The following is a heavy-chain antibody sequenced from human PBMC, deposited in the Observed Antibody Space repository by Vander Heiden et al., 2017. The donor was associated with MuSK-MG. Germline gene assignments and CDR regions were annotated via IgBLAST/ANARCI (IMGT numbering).Heavy chain of an antibody. D-gene: IGHD2-2*02. V-gene: IGHV4-34*01. J-gene: IGHJ4*02. CDR1: GGSFSGYY. Sequence: QVQLQQWGAGLLKPSETLSLTCAVYGGSFSGYYWSWIRQPPGKGLEWIGEINHSGSTNYNPSLKSRVTISVDTSKNQFSLKLSSVTAADTAVYYCARRVGVVPAAIGGSYPRRDYFDYWGQGTLVTVSS. CDR3: ARRVGVVPAAIGGSYPRRDYFDY. CDR2: INHSGST.